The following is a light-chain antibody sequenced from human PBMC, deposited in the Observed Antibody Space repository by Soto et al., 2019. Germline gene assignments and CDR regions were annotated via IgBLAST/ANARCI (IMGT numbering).Light chain of an antibody. CDR2: GAS. Sequence: EIVMTQSPATLSVSPGERATLSCRASQSVNNNLAWYQQKPGQAPRLLIYGASTRATGIPARFSGSGSGTEFTLAISNLQSEDFAVYYCQQYDKLPLTFGGGTKVEIK. CDR3: QQYDKLPLT. V-gene: IGKV3-15*01. CDR1: QSVNNN. J-gene: IGKJ4*01.